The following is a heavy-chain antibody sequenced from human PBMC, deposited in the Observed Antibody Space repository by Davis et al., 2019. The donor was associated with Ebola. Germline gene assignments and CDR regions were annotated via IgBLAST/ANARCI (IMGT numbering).Heavy chain of an antibody. J-gene: IGHJ4*02. CDR3: ARDRSSVTTFYEQVGDY. D-gene: IGHD2/OR15-2a*01. V-gene: IGHV1-18*04. CDR2: ISAYNGNT. CDR1: GYTFTGYY. Sequence: ASVKVSCKASGYTFTGYYMHWVRQAPGQGLEWMGWISAYNGNTNYAQNVQGRVTMTTDIATNTAYLELRSLRSDDTGVYYCARDRSSVTTFYEQVGDYWGQGTLVTVSS.